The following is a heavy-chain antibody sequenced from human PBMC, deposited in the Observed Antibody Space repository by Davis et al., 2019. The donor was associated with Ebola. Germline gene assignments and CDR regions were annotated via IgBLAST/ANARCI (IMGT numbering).Heavy chain of an antibody. J-gene: IGHJ4*02. D-gene: IGHD2-8*02. CDR1: GFTFSSYS. CDR3: ARDYDIVLVRGGLDY. V-gene: IGHV3-21*01. Sequence: GGSLRLSCAASGFTFSSYSMNWVRQAPGKGLEWVSSISSSSSYIYYADSVKGRFTISRDNAKNSLYLQMNSLRAEDTAVYYCARDYDIVLVRGGLDYWGQGTLVTVSS. CDR2: ISSSSSYI.